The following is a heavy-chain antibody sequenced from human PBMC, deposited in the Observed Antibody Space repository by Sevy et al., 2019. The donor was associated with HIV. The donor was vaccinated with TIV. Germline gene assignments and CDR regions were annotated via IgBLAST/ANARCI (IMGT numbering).Heavy chain of an antibody. CDR2: IIPLVNIT. D-gene: IGHD5-12*01. CDR3: ARAAQKATIVDAFDI. CDR1: GGTFSSYA. J-gene: IGHJ3*02. Sequence: ASVKVSCKTSGGTFSSYAFSWVRQAPGQGLEWMGGIIPLVNITDYAQKFQGRVTITADKSTRTAYVELSSLGSEDTAVYYCARAAQKATIVDAFDIWGHGTMVTVSS. V-gene: IGHV1-69*10.